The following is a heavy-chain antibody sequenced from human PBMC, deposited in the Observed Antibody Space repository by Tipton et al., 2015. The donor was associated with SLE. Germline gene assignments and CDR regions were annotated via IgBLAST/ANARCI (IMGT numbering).Heavy chain of an antibody. CDR1: GGSISSHY. CDR3: ARVGVLPYYYDSRGLNWFDP. Sequence: TLSLTCTVSGGSISSHYWSWIRQPPGKGLEWIGYIYYSGSTNYNPSLKSRVTISVDTSKNQFSLKLSSVTAADTAVYYCARVGVLPYYYDSRGLNWFDPWGQGTLVTVSS. D-gene: IGHD3-22*01. V-gene: IGHV4-59*11. CDR2: IYYSGST. J-gene: IGHJ5*02.